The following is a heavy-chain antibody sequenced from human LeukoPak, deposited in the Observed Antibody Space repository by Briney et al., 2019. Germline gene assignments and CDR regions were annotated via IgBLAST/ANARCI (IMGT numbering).Heavy chain of an antibody. V-gene: IGHV4-4*02. CDR1: GGSISSSNW. CDR2: IYHSGST. J-gene: IGHJ4*02. D-gene: IGHD3-10*01. Sequence: SETLSLTCAVSGGSISSSNWWSWVRQPPGKGLEWIGEIYHSGSTNYNPSLKSRVTISVDKSKNQFSLKLSSVTAADTAVYYCARGGYYGSGSPTRYWGQGTLVTVSS. CDR3: ARGGYYGSGSPTRY.